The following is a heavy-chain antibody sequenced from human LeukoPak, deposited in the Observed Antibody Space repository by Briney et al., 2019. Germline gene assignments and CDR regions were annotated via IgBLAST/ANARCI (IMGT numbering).Heavy chain of an antibody. D-gene: IGHD3-9*01. V-gene: IGHV1-18*04. CDR1: GYTFTNYG. CDR2: ISAYNANT. CDR3: ARTDYHISTGARMDV. J-gene: IGHJ6*04. Sequence: ASVKVSCKASGYTFTNYGITWVRQAPGQGLEWMGWISAYNANTNYAQKFQGRVTMTTDTSTSTVYMELRSLRSDDTAIYYCARTDYHISTGARMDVWGKGTTVTVSS.